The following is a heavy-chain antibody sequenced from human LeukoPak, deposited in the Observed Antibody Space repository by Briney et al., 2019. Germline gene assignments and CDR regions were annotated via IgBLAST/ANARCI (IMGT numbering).Heavy chain of an antibody. CDR1: GGSISSYY. V-gene: IGHV4-59*01. CDR2: IYYSGST. D-gene: IGHD1-26*01. J-gene: IGHJ4*02. Sequence: SETLSLTCTVSGGSISSYYWSWIRQPPGKGLEWIGYIYYSGSTNYNPSLKSRVTISVDTSKNQFSLKLSSVTAADTAVYYCASALGAHYFDYWGRGTLVTVSS. CDR3: ASALGAHYFDY.